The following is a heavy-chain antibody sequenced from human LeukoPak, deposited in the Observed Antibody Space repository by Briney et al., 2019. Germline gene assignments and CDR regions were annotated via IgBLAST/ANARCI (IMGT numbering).Heavy chain of an antibody. D-gene: IGHD5-18*01. CDR2: ISSNGGST. J-gene: IGHJ5*02. V-gene: IGHV3-64D*06. Sequence: GGSLRLSCSASGFTFSSYAMHWVRQAPGKGLEYVSAISSNGGSTYYADSVKGRFTISRDNSKNTLYLQMSSLRAEGTAVYYCVKAAALRDVQLWSNWFDPWGQGTLVTVSS. CDR3: VKAAALRDVQLWSNWFDP. CDR1: GFTFSSYA.